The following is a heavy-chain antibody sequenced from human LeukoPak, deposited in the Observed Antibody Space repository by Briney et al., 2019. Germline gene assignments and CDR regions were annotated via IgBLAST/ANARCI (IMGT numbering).Heavy chain of an antibody. D-gene: IGHD6-13*01. CDR1: GFTFSSYS. CDR3: ARDYAADDNGDYYYSYMDV. Sequence: GGSLRLSCAASGFTFSSYSMNWVRQAPGKGLEWVSSISSSSSYIYYADSVKGRFTISRDNAKNSLYLQMNSLRAEDTAVYYCARDYAADDNGDYYYSYMDVCGKGTTVTVSS. J-gene: IGHJ6*03. CDR2: ISSSSSYI. V-gene: IGHV3-21*01.